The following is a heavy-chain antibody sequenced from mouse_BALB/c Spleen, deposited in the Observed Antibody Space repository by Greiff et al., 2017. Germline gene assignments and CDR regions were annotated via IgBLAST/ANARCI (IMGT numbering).Heavy chain of an antibody. V-gene: IGHV14-3*02. Sequence: VQLQQSGAELVKPGASVKLSCTASGFNIKDTYMHWVKQRPEQGLEWIGRIDPANGNTKYDPKFQGKATITADTSSNTAYLQLSSLTSEDTAVYYCARDPGDYDRCAYWGQGTLVTVSA. CDR1: GFNIKDTY. J-gene: IGHJ3*01. CDR2: IDPANGNT. D-gene: IGHD2-4*01. CDR3: ARDPGDYDRCAY.